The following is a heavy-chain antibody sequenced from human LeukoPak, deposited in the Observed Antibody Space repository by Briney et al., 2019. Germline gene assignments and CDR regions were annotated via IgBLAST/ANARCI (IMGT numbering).Heavy chain of an antibody. D-gene: IGHD5-18*01. CDR1: GFTFSSYW. Sequence: PGGSLRFSCAASGFTFSSYWMSWVRQAPGKGLEWVANIKQDGSERYYVDSVKGRFTISRDNAKNSLYLQMDSLRAEDTAVYYCARERGYSSLIYPFDYWGQGTLVTVSS. CDR2: IKQDGSER. V-gene: IGHV3-7*01. CDR3: ARERGYSSLIYPFDY. J-gene: IGHJ4*02.